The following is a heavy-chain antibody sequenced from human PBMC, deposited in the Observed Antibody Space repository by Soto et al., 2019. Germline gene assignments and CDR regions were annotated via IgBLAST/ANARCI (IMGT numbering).Heavy chain of an antibody. Sequence: LSLTCAVSGGSISRAGYSWSWIRQSPGKGLEWIGYIYNSGSTFYNPSLKSRLTISVDRSKNQLSLQLNSVTAADTAVYYCASSRVVTTYFDYWGQGTLVTVSS. D-gene: IGHD2-21*02. CDR2: IYNSGST. J-gene: IGHJ4*02. V-gene: IGHV4-30-2*06. CDR3: ASSRVVTTYFDY. CDR1: GGSISRAGYS.